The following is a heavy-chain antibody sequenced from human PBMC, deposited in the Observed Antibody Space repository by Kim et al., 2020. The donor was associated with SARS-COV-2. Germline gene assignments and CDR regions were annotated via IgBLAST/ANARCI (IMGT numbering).Heavy chain of an antibody. Sequence: SETLSLTCTVSGGSISSYYWSWIRQPPGKGLEWIGTIYYSGSTNYNPSLKSRVTISVDTSKNQFSLKLSSVTAADTAVYYCARLPLGGSYSPGGWGQGTLLTVSS. CDR3: ARLPLGGSYSPGG. D-gene: IGHD1-26*01. J-gene: IGHJ4*02. CDR1: GGSISSYY. CDR2: IYYSGST. V-gene: IGHV4-59*08.